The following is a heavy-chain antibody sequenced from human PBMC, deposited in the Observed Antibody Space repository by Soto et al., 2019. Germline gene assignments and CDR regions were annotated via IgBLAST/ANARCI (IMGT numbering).Heavy chain of an antibody. CDR3: AKTVSNWNYDYFDY. CDR2: ISGSGGST. D-gene: IGHD1-7*01. CDR1: GFTFSRYA. J-gene: IGHJ4*02. V-gene: IGHV3-23*01. Sequence: GGSLRLSCAAFGFTFSRYAMSWVRQAPGKGLEWVSAISGSGGSTYYADSVKGRFTISRDNSKNTLYLQMNSLRAGDTAVYYCAKTVSNWNYDYFDYWGQGTLVTVSS.